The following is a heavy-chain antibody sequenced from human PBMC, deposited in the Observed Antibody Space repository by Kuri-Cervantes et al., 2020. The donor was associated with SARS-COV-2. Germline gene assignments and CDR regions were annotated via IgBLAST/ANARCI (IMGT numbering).Heavy chain of an antibody. J-gene: IGHJ4*02. CDR2: IDWDDDK. CDR1: GFSLSTSGMC. V-gene: IGHV2-70*01. Sequence: SGPTLVKPTQTLTLTCTFSGFSLSTSGMCVSWIRQPPGKALEWLALIDWDDDKYYSTSLKTRLTISKDTSKNQVVLTMTNMDPVDTATYYCQAVAGTKLYFDYWGQGTLVTVSS. D-gene: IGHD6-19*01. CDR3: QAVAGTKLYFDY.